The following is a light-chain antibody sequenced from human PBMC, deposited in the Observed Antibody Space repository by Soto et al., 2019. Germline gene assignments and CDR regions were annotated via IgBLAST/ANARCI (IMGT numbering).Light chain of an antibody. CDR2: KAS. CDR3: QHRLS. CDR1: QSISTW. Sequence: DIQMTQSPSTLSTSVGDRITITCRASQSISTWLAWYQQKPGKAPKLLIYKASSLGNGVPSRFGGTGSGTEFTLTISSLQPDDFATYYCQHRLSVGGGTKLEI. J-gene: IGKJ4*01. V-gene: IGKV1-5*03.